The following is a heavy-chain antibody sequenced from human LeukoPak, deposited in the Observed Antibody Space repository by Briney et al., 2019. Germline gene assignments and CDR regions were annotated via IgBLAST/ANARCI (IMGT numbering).Heavy chain of an antibody. V-gene: IGHV1-18*04. D-gene: IGHD3-10*01. CDR1: GYTFTRYG. CDR3: ARGDRGVIIPADDTYYYYYGMDV. Sequence: GASVKVSCKASGYTFTRYGISWVRQAPGQGLEWMGWISAYNGNTNYAQKVQGRVTMTTDTSTSTAYMELRSLRSDDTAVYYCARGDRGVIIPADDTYYYYYGMDVWGKGTTVTVSS. CDR2: ISAYNGNT. J-gene: IGHJ6*04.